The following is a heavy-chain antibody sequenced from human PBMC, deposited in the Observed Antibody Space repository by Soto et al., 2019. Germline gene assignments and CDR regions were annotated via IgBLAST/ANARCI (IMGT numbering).Heavy chain of an antibody. J-gene: IGHJ3*02. CDR1: GFTFSNAW. CDR2: IKSKTDGGTT. CDR3: TTGRTIPLITIFGVVIGAFDI. D-gene: IGHD3-3*01. V-gene: IGHV3-15*01. Sequence: GGSLRLSCAASGFTFSNAWMSWVRQAPGKGLEWVGRIKSKTDGGTTDYAAPGKGRFTISSDDSKNTLYLKMNSLKTEDTAVYYCTTGRTIPLITIFGVVIGAFDIWGQGTMVTVSS.